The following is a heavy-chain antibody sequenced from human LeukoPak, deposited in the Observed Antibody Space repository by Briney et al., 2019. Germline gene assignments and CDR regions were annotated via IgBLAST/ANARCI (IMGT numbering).Heavy chain of an antibody. V-gene: IGHV1-2*02. CDR3: ARDVNGIQTYSRGWYGG. Sequence: ASVKVSCKASGYTFTGYYMHWVRQAPGLGLEWMGWINPNSGGTNYAQKFQGRVTMTRDTSISTAYMELSRLRSDDTAVYYCARDVNGIQTYSRGWYGGWGQGTLVTVSS. D-gene: IGHD6-19*01. J-gene: IGHJ4*02. CDR1: GYTFTGYY. CDR2: INPNSGGT.